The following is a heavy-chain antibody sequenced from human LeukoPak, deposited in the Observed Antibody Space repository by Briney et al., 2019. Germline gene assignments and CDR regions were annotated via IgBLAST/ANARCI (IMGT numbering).Heavy chain of an antibody. CDR1: GFTFSSYG. D-gene: IGHD6-13*01. CDR2: IRYDGSNK. Sequence: GGPLRLSCAASGFTFSSYGMHWVRQAPGKGLEWVAFIRYDGSNKYYADSVKGRFTISRGNSKNTLYLQMNSLRAEDTAVYYCAKPYSSSWYTIFAEYFQHWGQGTLVTVSS. V-gene: IGHV3-30*02. CDR3: AKPYSSSWYTIFAEYFQH. J-gene: IGHJ1*01.